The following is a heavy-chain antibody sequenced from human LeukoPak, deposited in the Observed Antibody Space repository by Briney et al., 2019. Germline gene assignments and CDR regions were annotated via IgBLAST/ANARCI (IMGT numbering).Heavy chain of an antibody. CDR2: ISSSGSTI. D-gene: IGHD4-17*01. J-gene: IGHJ6*02. V-gene: IGHV3-11*01. CDR1: GFTFSDYY. CDR3: ARDSTGDPHYYYYGMDV. Sequence: GGSLRLSCAASGFTFSDYYMSWIRQAPGKGLEWVSYISSSGSTIYYADSVKGRFTVSRDNAKNSQYLQMNSLRAEDTAVYYCARDSTGDPHYYYYGMDVWGQGTTVTVSS.